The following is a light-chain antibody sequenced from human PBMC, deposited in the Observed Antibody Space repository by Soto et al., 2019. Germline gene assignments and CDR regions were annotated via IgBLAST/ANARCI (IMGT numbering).Light chain of an antibody. V-gene: IGLV1-44*01. CDR3: AAWDDSLDGPV. CDR1: TSNVGTYT. Sequence: QSVLIQPPSASGTPGQRVTISCSGSTSNVGTYTVDWYQQVPGAAPKLLIYRNYQRPSGVPDRFSGSKSGTSASLAISGLQSEDEADYYCAAWDDSLDGPVFGGGTKLTVL. CDR2: RNY. J-gene: IGLJ2*01.